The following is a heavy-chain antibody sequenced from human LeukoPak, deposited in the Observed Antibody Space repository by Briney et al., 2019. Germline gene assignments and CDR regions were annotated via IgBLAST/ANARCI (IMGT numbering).Heavy chain of an antibody. CDR2: ISRSGSTR. J-gene: IGHJ4*02. CDR1: GFTFSSYG. CDR3: ARDRGAGDIYFDY. Sequence: GGSLRLSSAASGFTFSSYGMNWVRQAPGKGQEWISYISRSGSTRYYADSVKGRFTISRDNAKNSLYLQMNSLGAEDTAVYYCARDRGAGDIYFDYWGQGTLVTVSS. D-gene: IGHD2-21*02. V-gene: IGHV3-48*03.